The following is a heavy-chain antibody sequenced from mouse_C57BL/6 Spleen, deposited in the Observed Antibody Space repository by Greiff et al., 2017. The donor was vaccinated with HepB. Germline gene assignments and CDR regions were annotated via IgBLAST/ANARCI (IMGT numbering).Heavy chain of an antibody. Sequence: EVNLVESGGGLVQPKGSLKLSCAASGFTFNTYAMHWVRQAPGKGLEWVARIRSKSSNYATYYADSVKDRFTISRDDSQSMLYLQMNNLKTEDTAMYYCVREKGNWDVGYFDYWGQGTTLTVSS. CDR2: IRSKSSNYAT. J-gene: IGHJ2*01. CDR3: VREKGNWDVGYFDY. V-gene: IGHV10-3*01. CDR1: GFTFNTYA. D-gene: IGHD4-1*01.